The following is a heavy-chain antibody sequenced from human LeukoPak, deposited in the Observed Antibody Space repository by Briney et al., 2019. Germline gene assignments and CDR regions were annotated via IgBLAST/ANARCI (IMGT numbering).Heavy chain of an antibody. CDR3: ARVTIPIIWGAAEGRRENFYMDV. D-gene: IGHD3-16*01. CDR1: GGSISSSSYY. Sequence: PSETLSLTCTVSGGSISSSSYYWGWIRQPPGKGLEWIGSIYYSGSTYYSPSLESRVTISIDTSKNQFSLKLKSVTAADTAVYFCARVTIPIIWGAAEGRRENFYMDVWGKGTTVTVSS. V-gene: IGHV4-39*07. CDR2: IYYSGST. J-gene: IGHJ6*03.